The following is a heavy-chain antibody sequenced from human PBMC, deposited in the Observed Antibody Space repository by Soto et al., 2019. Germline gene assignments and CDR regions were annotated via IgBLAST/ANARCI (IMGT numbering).Heavy chain of an antibody. D-gene: IGHD5-12*01. CDR2: ISGSGGST. CDR1: GFTFSSYA. CDR3: AKPPRGYDYNNYGMDV. V-gene: IGHV3-23*01. Sequence: EVQLLESGGGLVQPGGSLRLSCAASGFTFSSYAMSWVRQAPGKGLEWVSAISGSGGSTYYADSVKGRFTISRDNSKNTLYLQMNSLRAEDTAVYYCAKPPRGYDYNNYGMDVWGQGTTVTVSS. J-gene: IGHJ6*02.